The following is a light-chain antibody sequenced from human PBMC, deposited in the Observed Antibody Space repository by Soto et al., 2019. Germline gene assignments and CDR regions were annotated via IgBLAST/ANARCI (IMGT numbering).Light chain of an antibody. J-gene: IGKJ5*01. CDR3: KQSHHTPFT. V-gene: IGKV3-20*01. CDR1: QSVSSNY. Sequence: EVVLTQSPGALSFSPGGGATRCVRASQSVSSNYLAWYQQIPGQAPRLLIYGGSRRAAGIPDRFSGSGSGTDFTLNINRLEAEDFAVYYCKQSHHTPFTFGQGTRLEIK. CDR2: GGS.